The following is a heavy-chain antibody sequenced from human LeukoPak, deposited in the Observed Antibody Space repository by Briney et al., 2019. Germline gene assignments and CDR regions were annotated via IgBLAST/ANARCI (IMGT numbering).Heavy chain of an antibody. CDR3: GQQLVRYYYYYMDV. J-gene: IGHJ6*03. V-gene: IGHV3-15*01. Sequence: GGSLRLSCAASGFTFSNAWMSWVRQAPGKGLEWVGRIKSKTDGGTTDYAAPVKGRFTISRDDSKNTLYLQMNSLKTEDTAVYYCGQQLVRYYYYYMDVWGKGTTVTVSS. CDR1: GFTFSNAW. D-gene: IGHD6-13*01. CDR2: IKSKTDGGTT.